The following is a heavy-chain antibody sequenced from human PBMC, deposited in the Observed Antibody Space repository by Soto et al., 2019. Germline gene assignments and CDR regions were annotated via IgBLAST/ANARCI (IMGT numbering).Heavy chain of an antibody. CDR1: GYSFTSYW. CDR2: IYPGDSDT. J-gene: IGHJ4*02. D-gene: IGHD3-10*01. V-gene: IGHV5-51*01. CDR3: ARILYYYGSGSYELFDY. Sequence: PGESLKISCKGSGYSFTSYWSGGVRQMPGKGLEWMGIIYPGDSDTRYSPSFQGQVTISADKSISTAYLQWSSLKASDTAMYYCARILYYYGSGSYELFDYWGQGTLVTVSS.